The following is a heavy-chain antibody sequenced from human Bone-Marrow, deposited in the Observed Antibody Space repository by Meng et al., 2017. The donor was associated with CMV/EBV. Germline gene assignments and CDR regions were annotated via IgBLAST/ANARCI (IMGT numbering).Heavy chain of an antibody. CDR1: GGTFSSYA. J-gene: IGHJ6*02. CDR2: IIPIFGTA. CDR3: ASSPTPEPLLRLPDRYYYYGMAV. D-gene: IGHD3-16*01. Sequence: SVKVSCKASGGTFSSYAISWVRQAPGQGLEWMGGIIPIFGTANYAQKFQGRVTITTDESTSTAYMELSSLRSEDTAVYYCASSPTPEPLLRLPDRYYYYGMAVWGPGNTVNLSS. V-gene: IGHV1-69*05.